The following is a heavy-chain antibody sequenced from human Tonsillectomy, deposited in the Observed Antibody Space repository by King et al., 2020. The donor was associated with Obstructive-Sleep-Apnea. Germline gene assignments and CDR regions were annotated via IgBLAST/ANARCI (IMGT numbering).Heavy chain of an antibody. D-gene: IGHD6-13*01. V-gene: IGHV2-5*02. Sequence: TLKESGPTLVKPPQTLTLTCTFSGFSLTTGGVAVAWIRQPPGQALEWLALIYWDDDKRYRPSLKSRLTITRDTSKKQVVLTMTDMDPLDTATYFCAHRSIAAAGRYYFDYWGQGTLVTVSS. CDR1: GFSLTTGGVA. CDR2: IYWDDDK. J-gene: IGHJ4*02. CDR3: AHRSIAAAGRYYFDY.